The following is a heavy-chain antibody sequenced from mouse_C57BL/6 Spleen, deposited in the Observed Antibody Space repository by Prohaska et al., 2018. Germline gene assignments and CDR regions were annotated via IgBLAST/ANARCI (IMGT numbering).Heavy chain of an antibody. CDR2: IDPSDSYT. J-gene: IGHJ3*01. Sequence: QVQLQQPGAELVMPGASVKLSCKASGYTFTSYWMHWVKQRPGQGLEWIGEIDPSDSYTNYNQKGKGKATLTVDKSSSTAYMQLSSLTSEDSAVYYCASFDYGRVAYWGQGTLVTVSA. CDR3: ASFDYGRVAY. V-gene: IGHV1-69*01. D-gene: IGHD2-4*01. CDR1: GYTFTSYW.